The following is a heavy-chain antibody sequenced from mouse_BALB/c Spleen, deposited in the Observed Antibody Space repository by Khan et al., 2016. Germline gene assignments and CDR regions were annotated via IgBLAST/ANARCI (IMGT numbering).Heavy chain of an antibody. J-gene: IGHJ2*01. Sequence: QVQLQQSGTELAKPGASVKMSCKASGYTFTSYWMHWVKQRPGQGLEWIGYINPYTGYTDYNQKFKDKATLTADKSSSTAYMQLSSLTSEDSAVYCCARRDYWGQGTTLTVSS. CDR1: GYTFTSYW. V-gene: IGHV1-7*01. CDR2: INPYTGYT. CDR3: ARRDY.